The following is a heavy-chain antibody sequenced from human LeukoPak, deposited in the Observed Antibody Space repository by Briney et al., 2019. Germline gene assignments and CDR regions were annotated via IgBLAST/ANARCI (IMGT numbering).Heavy chain of an antibody. CDR1: GVSISTSY. J-gene: IGHJ6*03. V-gene: IGHV4-59*08. CDR2: LYYSRSP. CDR3: ARRGQGYQYMDV. Sequence: SETLSLTCTVSGVSISTSYWSWIRQAPGKGLEYIGHLYYSRSPNYNPSLKSRVTISADTSRNEISLKVKSMTAADTAVYYCARRGQGYQYMDVWGKGTTVIVSS.